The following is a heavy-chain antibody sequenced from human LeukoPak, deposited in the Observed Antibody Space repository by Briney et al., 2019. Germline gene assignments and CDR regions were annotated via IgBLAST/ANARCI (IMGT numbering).Heavy chain of an antibody. CDR3: ARDQVDIVATMEIDAFDI. V-gene: IGHV1-69*04. J-gene: IGHJ3*02. D-gene: IGHD5-12*01. CDR2: IIPILGIA. CDR1: GGTFSSYA. Sequence: SVKVSCKASGGTFSSYAISWVRQAPGQGLEWMGRIIPILGIANYAQKFQGRVTITADKSTSTAYMEMSSLRSEDTAVYYCARDQVDIVATMEIDAFDIWGQGTMVTVSS.